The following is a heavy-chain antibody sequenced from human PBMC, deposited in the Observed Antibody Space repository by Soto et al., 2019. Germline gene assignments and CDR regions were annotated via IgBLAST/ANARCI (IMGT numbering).Heavy chain of an antibody. V-gene: IGHV3-49*03. CDR3: TGLARNGYVPPFDY. CDR1: GVNFGDYA. CDR2: IRSKRYGGTP. J-gene: IGHJ4*02. Sequence: GGSLRLSCTGSGVNFGDYALTWLRQAPGKGLEWVGFIRSKRYGGTPEYGASVKGRFSISRDDSGSTAYLQMNSLKVEDTPFFFCTGLARNGYVPPFDYVGQGTLVTVSS. D-gene: IGHD5-12*01.